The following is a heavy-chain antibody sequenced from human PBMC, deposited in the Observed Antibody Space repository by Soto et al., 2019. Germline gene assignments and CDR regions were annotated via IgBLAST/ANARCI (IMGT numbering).Heavy chain of an antibody. V-gene: IGHV4-34*01. CDR2: INHSGST. CDR3: ARVSGIYYYGMDV. Sequence: SETLSLTCTVSGGSISGYYWSWIRQPPGKGLEWIGEINHSGSTNYNPSLKSRVTISVDTSKNQFSLKLSSVTAADTAVYYCARVSGIYYYGMDVWGQGTTVTVSS. D-gene: IGHD3-10*01. CDR1: GGSISGYY. J-gene: IGHJ6*02.